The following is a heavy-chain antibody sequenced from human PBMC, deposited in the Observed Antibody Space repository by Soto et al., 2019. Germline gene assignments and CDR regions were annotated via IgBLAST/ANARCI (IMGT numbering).Heavy chain of an antibody. Sequence: ASVKVSCKVSGYTLTELSMHWVRQAPGKGLEWMGGFDPEDGETIYAQKFQGRVTMTEDTSTDTAYMELSSLRSEDTAVYYCATDPPSAYCGGDCYTYWGQGTLVTVSS. CDR1: GYTLTELS. D-gene: IGHD2-21*02. CDR3: ATDPPSAYCGGDCYTY. V-gene: IGHV1-24*01. J-gene: IGHJ4*02. CDR2: FDPEDGET.